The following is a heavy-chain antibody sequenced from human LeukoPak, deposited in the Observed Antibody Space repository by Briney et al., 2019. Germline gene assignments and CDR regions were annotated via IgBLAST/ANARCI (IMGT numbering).Heavy chain of an antibody. V-gene: IGHV4-34*01. Sequence: PSETLSLTCAVYGGSFSGYYWSWIRQPPGKGLEWIGEINHSGSTNYNPSLESRVTISVDTSKNQFSLKLRSVTAADTAVYYCARVYSSSWYPKDDYWGQGTLVTVSS. J-gene: IGHJ4*02. CDR2: INHSGST. CDR3: ARVYSSSWYPKDDY. CDR1: GGSFSGYY. D-gene: IGHD6-13*01.